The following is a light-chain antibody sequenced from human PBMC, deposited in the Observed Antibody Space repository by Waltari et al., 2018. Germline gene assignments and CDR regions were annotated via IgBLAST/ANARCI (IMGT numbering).Light chain of an antibody. V-gene: IGKV1-39*01. CDR3: QQSYTLPYT. CDR2: DTS. J-gene: IGKJ2*01. Sequence: DIQMTQSPSPLSASVGDRVTITCRASQTIYNSLNWYQHKPGKAPKLLISDTSSLQSGVPSRFSARGSWKEFTVTICRLQPEDFGTYYCQQSYTLPYTFGQGTKLDI. CDR1: QTIYNS.